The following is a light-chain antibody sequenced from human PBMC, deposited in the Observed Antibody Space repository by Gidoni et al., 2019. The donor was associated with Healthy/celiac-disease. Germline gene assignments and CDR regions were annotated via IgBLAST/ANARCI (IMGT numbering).Light chain of an antibody. CDR2: AAS. CDR1: QGISSY. V-gene: IGKV1-8*01. CDR3: QQYYQGFT. J-gene: IGKJ3*01. Sequence: AIRMTQSPSSFSASTGDRVTITCRASQGISSYLAWYQQKPGKAPKLLIYAASTLQSGVPSRFSGSGSGTDFTLTISCLQSEDVATYYCQQYYQGFTFGPGTKVDIK.